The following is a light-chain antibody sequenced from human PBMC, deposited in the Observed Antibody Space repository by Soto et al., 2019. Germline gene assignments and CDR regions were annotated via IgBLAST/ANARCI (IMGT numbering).Light chain of an antibody. CDR1: QSGSSSY. CDR3: QKYGSSPT. Sequence: EIVLTQSPGTLSLSPGERATLSCRASQSGSSSYLAWYQQKPGQAPRLLIYGASSRATGIPDSFSGSGSGTDFTLTISSLEPEDFAVYYCQKYGSSPTFCGGTKVEIK. CDR2: GAS. V-gene: IGKV3-20*01. J-gene: IGKJ4*01.